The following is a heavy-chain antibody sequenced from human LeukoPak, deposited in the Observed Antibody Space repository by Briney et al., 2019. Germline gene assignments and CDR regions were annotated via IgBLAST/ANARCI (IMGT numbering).Heavy chain of an antibody. CDR2: ISSSSSYI. CDR1: GFTFSSYS. D-gene: IGHD6-19*01. J-gene: IGHJ4*02. Sequence: PGGSLRLSCAASGFTFSSYSMNWVRQAPGKGLEWVSSISSSSSYIYYADSVKGRFTISGDNAKNSLYLQMNSLRAEDTAVYYCARDGGSGLLSPLDYWGQGTLVTVSS. CDR3: ARDGGSGLLSPLDY. V-gene: IGHV3-21*01.